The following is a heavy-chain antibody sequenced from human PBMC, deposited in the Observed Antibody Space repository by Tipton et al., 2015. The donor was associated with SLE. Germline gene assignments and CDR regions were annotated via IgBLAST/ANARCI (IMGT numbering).Heavy chain of an antibody. CDR2: IHYSGKI. D-gene: IGHD4-17*01. Sequence: TLSLTCTVSGGSFSSYYWTWIRQPPGKGLEWIGYIHYSGKINYNPSLKSRVTISLDTSKKQFSLKLNSVTAADTAVYYCAKDYNYDYPDYNWGQGTLVIVSS. CDR3: AKDYNYDYPDYN. J-gene: IGHJ4*02. V-gene: IGHV4-59*12. CDR1: GGSFSSYY.